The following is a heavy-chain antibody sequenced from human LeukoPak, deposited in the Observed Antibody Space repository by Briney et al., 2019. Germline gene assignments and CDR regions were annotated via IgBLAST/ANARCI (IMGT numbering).Heavy chain of an antibody. V-gene: IGHV3-23*01. CDR2: ISGSGDST. Sequence: QSGGSLRLSCTTSGVTFGDYAMSWVRQAPGKGLQWVSAISGSGDSTYYADSVKGRFTISRDNSKNTLYLQMTSLRAEDTAVYYCAKVFTMLRGVVWKYYYMDVWGKGTTVTISS. J-gene: IGHJ6*03. CDR1: GVTFGDYA. D-gene: IGHD3-10*01. CDR3: AKVFTMLRGVVWKYYYMDV.